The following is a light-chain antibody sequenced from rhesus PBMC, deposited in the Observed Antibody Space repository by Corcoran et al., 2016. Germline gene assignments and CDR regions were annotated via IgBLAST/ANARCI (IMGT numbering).Light chain of an antibody. J-gene: IGKJ1*01. Sequence: DIQMSQSPSSLSASVGDRVTITCRASQGISNFLNWYQQKPGKAPTLLIYYANTLASGVPSRCSGSGSGTDFTLTIRSLQPEDCATYYCPHGYGTPRTFGQGTKVEIK. V-gene: IGKV1-32*03. CDR1: QGISNF. CDR2: YAN. CDR3: PHGYGTPRT.